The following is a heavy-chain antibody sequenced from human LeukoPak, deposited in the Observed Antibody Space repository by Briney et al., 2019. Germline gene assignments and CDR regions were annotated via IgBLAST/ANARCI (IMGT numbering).Heavy chain of an antibody. J-gene: IGHJ6*02. CDR2: IYYSGST. V-gene: IGHV4-59*01. CDR3: ALIEGNYYYGMDV. CDR1: GGSISSYY. Sequence: SETLSLTCTVSGGSISSYYRSWIRQPPGKGLEWIGYIYYSGSTNYNPSLKSRVTISVDTSKNQFSLKLSSVTAADTAVYYCALIEGNYYYGMDVWGQGPTVTVSS.